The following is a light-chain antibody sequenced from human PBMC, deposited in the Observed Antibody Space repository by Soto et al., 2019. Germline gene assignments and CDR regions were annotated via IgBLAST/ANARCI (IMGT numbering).Light chain of an antibody. CDR2: WAS. CDR3: QQYFGAPLT. J-gene: IGKJ4*01. Sequence: IVMTQSPEALAVSLGERATINCKSSQTVLYSSNNMNYLAWYQQKSGQPPKLLIYWASTRESGVPDRFSGSGSGTDFTLTISSLQAEDVAVYYCQQYFGAPLTFGGGTKVEIK. CDR1: QTVLYSSNNMNY. V-gene: IGKV4-1*01.